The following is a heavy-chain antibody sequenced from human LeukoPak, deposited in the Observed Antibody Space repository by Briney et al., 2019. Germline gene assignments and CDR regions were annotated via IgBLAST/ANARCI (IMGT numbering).Heavy chain of an antibody. Sequence: GGSLGLTCAASGFTFSSYDINWVRQAPGKGLEWVSSISTGSRYIYYAYSVKGRFTISRYDAKNSLYLQMDYLRAEDTAVYYCARADCSGSTCYLRHSWFDPWGEGTRVTVSS. D-gene: IGHD2-2*01. J-gene: IGHJ5*02. CDR1: GFTFSSYD. V-gene: IGHV3-21*01. CDR2: ISTGSRYI. CDR3: ARADCSGSTCYLRHSWFDP.